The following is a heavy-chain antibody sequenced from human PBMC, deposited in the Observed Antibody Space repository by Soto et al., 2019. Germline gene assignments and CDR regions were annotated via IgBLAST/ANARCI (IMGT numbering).Heavy chain of an antibody. CDR3: ARDRGVAPPVAGNPHYVYYMDV. J-gene: IGHJ6*03. Sequence: QDQLVQSGVEVKKPGASVKVSCKASGYSFTNYGITWVRQAPGQGFEWMGWISAYNGNTNYAQKFQGRVTLTTDASTSTAYLELRSLRSDDTAVYYCARDRGVAPPVAGNPHYVYYMDVWGKGTTVTVSS. CDR2: ISAYNGNT. V-gene: IGHV1-18*01. D-gene: IGHD6-19*01. CDR1: GYSFTNYG.